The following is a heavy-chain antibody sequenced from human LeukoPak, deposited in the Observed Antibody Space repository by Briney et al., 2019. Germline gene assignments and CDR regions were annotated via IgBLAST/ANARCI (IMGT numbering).Heavy chain of an antibody. CDR2: IYYTGST. D-gene: IGHD3-10*01. Sequence: SETLSLTYTVSGGSISNSNYYWGWIRQPPGKGLEWIGNIYYTGSTYYNPSLKSRVTISVDTSKNQFSLKLSSVTAADTAVYYCAMVRGASDYWGQGTLVTVSS. V-gene: IGHV4-39*01. CDR1: GGSISNSNYY. J-gene: IGHJ4*02. CDR3: AMVRGASDY.